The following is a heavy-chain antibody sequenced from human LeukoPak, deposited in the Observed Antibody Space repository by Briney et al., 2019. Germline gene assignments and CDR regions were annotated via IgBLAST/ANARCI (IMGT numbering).Heavy chain of an antibody. J-gene: IGHJ4*02. CDR2: IYRGDST. CDR1: GFTVSSYY. D-gene: IGHD2-2*01. CDR3: AREGHQLPYFDY. Sequence: QPGGSLRLSCAASGFTVSSYYMNWVRQAPGKGLEWVSVIYRGDSTYYADSVKGRFTNSRDNSKNTLYLQMNSLGAEDTAAYYCAREGHQLPYFDYWGQGTLVTVSS. V-gene: IGHV3-53*01.